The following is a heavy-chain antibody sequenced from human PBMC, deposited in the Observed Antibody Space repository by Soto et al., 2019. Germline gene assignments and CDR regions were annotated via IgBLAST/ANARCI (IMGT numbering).Heavy chain of an antibody. CDR2: INHSGST. D-gene: IGHD3-9*01. CDR3: ARGPVLRYFDWLLFFDY. Sequence: PSETLSLTCAVYGGSFSGYYWSWIRQPPGKGLEWIGEINHSGSTNYNPSLKSRVTISVDTSKNQFSLKLSSVTAADTAVYYFARGPVLRYFDWLLFFDYWGQGTLVTVSS. V-gene: IGHV4-34*01. CDR1: GGSFSGYY. J-gene: IGHJ4*02.